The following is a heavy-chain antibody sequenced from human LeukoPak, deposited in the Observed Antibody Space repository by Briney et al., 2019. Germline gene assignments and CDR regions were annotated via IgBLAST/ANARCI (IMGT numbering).Heavy chain of an antibody. D-gene: IGHD3-10*01. J-gene: IGHJ4*02. CDR3: AKDSVLLWFGELLPTLDY. CDR1: GFTFSSYG. CDR2: IWYDGSNK. Sequence: PGRSLRLSCAASGFTFSSYGMHWVRQAPGKGLEWVAVIWYDGSNKYYADSVKGRFTISRDNSKNTLYLQMNSLRAEDTAVYYCAKDSVLLWFGELLPTLDYWGQGTLVTVSS. V-gene: IGHV3-33*06.